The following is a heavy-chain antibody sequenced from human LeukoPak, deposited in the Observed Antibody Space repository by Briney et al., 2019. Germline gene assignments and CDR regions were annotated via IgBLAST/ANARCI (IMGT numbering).Heavy chain of an antibody. Sequence: SETLSLTCTVSGGSISSSSYYWGWIRQPPGKGLEWIGSIYYSGSTNYNPSLKSRVTISVDTSKNQFSLKLSSVTAADTAVYYCARVGPNYYYDSSGQYWYFDYWGQGTLVTVSS. J-gene: IGHJ4*02. D-gene: IGHD3-22*01. CDR2: IYYSGST. V-gene: IGHV4-39*07. CDR1: GGSISSSSYY. CDR3: ARVGPNYYYDSSGQYWYFDY.